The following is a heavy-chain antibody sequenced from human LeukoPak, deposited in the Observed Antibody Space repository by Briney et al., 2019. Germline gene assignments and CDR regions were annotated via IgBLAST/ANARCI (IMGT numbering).Heavy chain of an antibody. D-gene: IGHD1-20*01. CDR3: ARTGITGTTRPYYFDY. CDR2: IYYSGST. CDR1: GGSISSYY. Sequence: PSETLSLTCTVSGGSISSYYRSWIRQPPGKGLEWIGYIYYSGSTNYNPSLKSRVTISVDTSKNQFSLKLSSVTAADTAVYYCARTGITGTTRPYYFDYWGQGTLVTVSS. V-gene: IGHV4-59*08. J-gene: IGHJ4*02.